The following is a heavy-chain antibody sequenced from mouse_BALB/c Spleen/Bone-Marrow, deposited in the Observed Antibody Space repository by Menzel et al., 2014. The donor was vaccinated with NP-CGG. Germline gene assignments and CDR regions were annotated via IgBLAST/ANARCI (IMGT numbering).Heavy chain of an antibody. V-gene: IGHV2-9*02. CDR2: IWAGGST. Sequence: VMLVESGPGLVAPSQSLSITCTVSGFSLTSYGLHWVRQPSGKGLEWLGVIWAGGSTNYNSALMSRLSISKDNSKSQVFLKMNSLQTDDTAMYYCARDYYGSQYYFDYWGQGTTLTVSS. CDR3: ARDYYGSQYYFDY. J-gene: IGHJ2*01. D-gene: IGHD1-1*01. CDR1: GFSLTSYG.